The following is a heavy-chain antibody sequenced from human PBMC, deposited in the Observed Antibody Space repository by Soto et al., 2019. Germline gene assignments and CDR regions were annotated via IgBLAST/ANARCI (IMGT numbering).Heavy chain of an antibody. V-gene: IGHV4-59*01. CDR2: IYYSGST. CDR3: ARDQAEAGFYYGMDV. Sequence: QVQLQESGPGLVKPSETLSLTCTVSGGSISSYYWSWIRQPPGKGLEWIGYIYYSGSTNYNPSLKSRVTISVDTSKNQFSLKLSSVTAADTAVYYCARDQAEAGFYYGMDVWGQGTTVTVSS. J-gene: IGHJ6*02. D-gene: IGHD6-19*01. CDR1: GGSISSYY.